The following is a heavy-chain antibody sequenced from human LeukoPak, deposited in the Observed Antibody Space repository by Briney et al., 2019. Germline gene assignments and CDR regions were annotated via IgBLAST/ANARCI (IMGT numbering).Heavy chain of an antibody. CDR1: GGSISSSSYY. J-gene: IGHJ4*02. Sequence: SETLSLTCTVSGGSISSSSYYWGWIRQPPGKGLEWIGSIYYSGSTYYNPSLKSRVTISVDTSKNQFSLKLSSVTAADTAVYYCARHLITYSSSPFDYWGQGTLVTVSS. CDR3: ARHLITYSSSPFDY. D-gene: IGHD6-13*01. V-gene: IGHV4-39*01. CDR2: IYYSGST.